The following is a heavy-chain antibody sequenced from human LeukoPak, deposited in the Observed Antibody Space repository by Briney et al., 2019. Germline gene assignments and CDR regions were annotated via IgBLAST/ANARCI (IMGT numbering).Heavy chain of an antibody. Sequence: GRSLRLSCAASGFTFSSYGMRWVRQAPGKGLEWVAVISYDGSNKYYADSVKGRFTISRDNSKNTLYLQMNSLRAEDTAVYYCANTRGYSYGYYYYGMDVCGKGATVTVSS. CDR2: ISYDGSNK. CDR3: ANTRGYSYGYYYYGMDV. V-gene: IGHV3-30*18. CDR1: GFTFSSYG. J-gene: IGHJ6*04. D-gene: IGHD5-18*01.